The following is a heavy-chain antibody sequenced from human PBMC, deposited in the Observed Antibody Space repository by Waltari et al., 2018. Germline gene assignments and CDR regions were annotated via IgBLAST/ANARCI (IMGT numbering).Heavy chain of an antibody. CDR1: GGSISSTSYY. Sequence: QLQLQESGPGLVKPSETLSLTCTVSGGSISSTSYYSGWIRQPPGKGLEWIGSIYYSGSTYYNPSLKSRVTISVDTSKNQFSLKLSSVTAADTAVYYCARIYHDYSNGVDYWGQGTLVTVSS. CDR2: IYYSGST. CDR3: ARIYHDYSNGVDY. J-gene: IGHJ4*02. D-gene: IGHD4-4*01. V-gene: IGHV4-39*01.